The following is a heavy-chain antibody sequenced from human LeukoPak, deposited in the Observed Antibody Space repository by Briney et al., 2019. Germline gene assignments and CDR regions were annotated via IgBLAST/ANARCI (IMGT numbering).Heavy chain of an antibody. CDR3: ARGRDLESAALNWFDP. J-gene: IGHJ5*02. D-gene: IGHD2-2*01. CDR1: GGSISSSNW. CDR2: IYHSGST. V-gene: IGHV4-4*02. Sequence: SGTLSLTCAVSGGSISSSNWWSWVRQPPGKGLEWIGEIYHSGSTNYNPSLKSRVTISVDKSKNQFSLKLSSVTAADTAVYYCARGRDLESAALNWFDPWGQGTLVTVSS.